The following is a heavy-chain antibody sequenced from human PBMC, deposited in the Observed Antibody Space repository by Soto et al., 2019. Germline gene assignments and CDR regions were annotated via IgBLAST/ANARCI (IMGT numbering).Heavy chain of an antibody. CDR3: ARDSYYYGSGSLS. CDR2: IWYDGSNK. CDR1: GFDFSNGW. D-gene: IGHD3-10*01. J-gene: IGHJ4*02. Sequence: GGSLRLSCAASGFDFSNGWMSWVRQAPGKGLEWVAVIWYDGSNKYYADSVKGRFTISRDNSKNTLYLQMNSLRAEDTAVYYCARDSYYYGSGSLSWGQGTLVTVSS. V-gene: IGHV3-33*08.